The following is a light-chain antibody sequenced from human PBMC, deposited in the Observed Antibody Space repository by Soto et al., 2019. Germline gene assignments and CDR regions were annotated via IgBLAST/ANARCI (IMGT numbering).Light chain of an antibody. Sequence: QSALTQPASVSGSPGQSITISCTGTSSDVGTRNFVSWYQQHPGKAPKLMIYQVTNRPSGVSNRFSGSKSGNTASLTISGLQAEDESDYYCSSYTDSTNYGFGTGTKVTV. CDR2: QVT. CDR3: SSYTDSTNYG. V-gene: IGLV2-14*01. J-gene: IGLJ1*01. CDR1: SSDVGTRNF.